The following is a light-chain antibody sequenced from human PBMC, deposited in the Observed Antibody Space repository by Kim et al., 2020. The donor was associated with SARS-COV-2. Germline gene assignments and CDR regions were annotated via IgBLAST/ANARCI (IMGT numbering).Light chain of an antibody. V-gene: IGKV1-27*01. J-gene: IGKJ1*01. Sequence: DIQMTQSPSSLSASVGDRVTITCRASQDINSYLAWYQQKPGKVPKLLIQAASTLQSGVSSRFSGSGSGTDFTLTISSLQPEDVATYYCQKYNSPHRTFGQGTKVDIK. CDR3: QKYNSPHRT. CDR2: AAS. CDR1: QDINSY.